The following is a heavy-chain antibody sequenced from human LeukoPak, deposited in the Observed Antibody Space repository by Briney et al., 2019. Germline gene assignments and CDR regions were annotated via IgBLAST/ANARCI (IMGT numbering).Heavy chain of an antibody. J-gene: IGHJ3*02. D-gene: IGHD1-26*01. CDR2: INPNSGGT. Sequence: ASVKVSCKASGYTFTGYYMHWVRQAPGQGLEWMGWINPNSGGTNYAQKFQGRVTMTRDTSISTACMELSRLRSDDTAVYYCASWEINMNAFDIWGQGTMVTVSS. CDR1: GYTFTGYY. CDR3: ASWEINMNAFDI. V-gene: IGHV1-2*02.